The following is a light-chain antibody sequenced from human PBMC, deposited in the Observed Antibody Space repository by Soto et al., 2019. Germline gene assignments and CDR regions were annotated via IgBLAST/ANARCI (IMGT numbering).Light chain of an antibody. CDR3: QPFDKWPTST. V-gene: IGKV3-15*01. Sequence: EIVITQSPATPSVSPGERATLSCRASQSVSSHNLAWYQQKPGQAPRLIIYDASTRANGIPGRFSGSGSGTELTLTISSLQSEDFAVYACQPFDKWPTSTFGQGTKVDIK. CDR2: DAS. CDR1: QSVSSHN. J-gene: IGKJ1*01.